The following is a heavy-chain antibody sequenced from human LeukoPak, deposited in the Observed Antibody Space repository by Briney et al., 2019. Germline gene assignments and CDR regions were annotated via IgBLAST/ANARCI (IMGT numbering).Heavy chain of an antibody. D-gene: IGHD6-19*01. CDR3: ARGGGSSGWYWFDS. CDR1: GYTFTGYY. V-gene: IGHV1-2*02. J-gene: IGHJ5*01. Sequence: GASVKVCCKASGYTFTGYYMHWVRQAPGQGLEWMGWINPNSGGTNYAQKFQVRVTMTRDTSISTAYMDLSRLRSDDADVYYCARGGGSSGWYWFDSWGQGTLVTVSS. CDR2: INPNSGGT.